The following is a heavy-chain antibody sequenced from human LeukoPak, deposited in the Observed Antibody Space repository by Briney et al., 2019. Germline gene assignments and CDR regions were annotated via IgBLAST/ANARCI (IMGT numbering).Heavy chain of an antibody. CDR1: GFALSNYG. CDR2: IWYDGTNK. D-gene: IGHD7-27*01. Sequence: GRSLRLSCAVSGFALSNYGMHWVRQAPGRGLEWVAVIWYDGTNKYYADSVRGRFTISRDSSKNTLYLQMNSLRAEDTAVYYCAKSGRNWAYLEYWGQGTLVTVSS. V-gene: IGHV3-33*06. J-gene: IGHJ4*02. CDR3: AKSGRNWAYLEY.